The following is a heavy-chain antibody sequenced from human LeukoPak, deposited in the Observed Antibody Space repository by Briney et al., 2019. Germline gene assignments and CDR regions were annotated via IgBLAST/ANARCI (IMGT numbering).Heavy chain of an antibody. V-gene: IGHV4-38-2*02. J-gene: IGHJ4*02. CDR3: ARDDSSGYYVDY. Sequence: SETLSLTCTVSGYSISSGYYWGWIRQPPGKGLEWIGSIYHSGSTYYNPSLKSRVTISVDTSKHQFSLKLSSVTAADTAVYYCARDDSSGYYVDYWGQGTLVTVSS. D-gene: IGHD3-22*01. CDR1: GYSISSGYY. CDR2: IYHSGST.